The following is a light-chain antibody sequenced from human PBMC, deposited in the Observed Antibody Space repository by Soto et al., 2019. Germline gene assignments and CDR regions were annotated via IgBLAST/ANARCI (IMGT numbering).Light chain of an antibody. V-gene: IGLV2-14*03. CDR3: SSYTNSSPFV. Sequence: QSALTQPASVSGSPGQSITISCTGTSSDVGGYNYVSWYQQHPGKAPKLLIYDVNNRPSGVSNRFSGSKSGNTASLIISGLQAEDEADYYCSSYTNSSPFVFGTWTKLNVL. J-gene: IGLJ1*01. CDR1: SSDVGGYNY. CDR2: DVN.